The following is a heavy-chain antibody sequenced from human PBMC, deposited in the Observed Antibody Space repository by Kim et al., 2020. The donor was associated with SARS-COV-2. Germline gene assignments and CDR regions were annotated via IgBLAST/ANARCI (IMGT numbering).Heavy chain of an antibody. CDR3: ARWGYSYGKGWFDP. J-gene: IGHJ5*02. D-gene: IGHD5-18*01. V-gene: IGHV5-51*01. Sequence: PSFQGQVTISADKSISTAYLQWSSLKASDTAMYYCARWGYSYGKGWFDPWGQGTLVTVSS.